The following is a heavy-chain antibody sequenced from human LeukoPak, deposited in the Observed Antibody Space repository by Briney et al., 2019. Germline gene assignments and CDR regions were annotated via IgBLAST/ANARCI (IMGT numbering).Heavy chain of an antibody. J-gene: IGHJ3*02. Sequence: GGSLRLSCAASGFTFSSYAMSWVRQAPGKGLEWVSAISGSGGSTYYADSVKGRFTISRDNSKNTLYLQMNSLRAEDTAVYYCAKGVPVPAAMTGPDAFDIWGQGTMVTVSS. D-gene: IGHD2-2*01. CDR1: GFTFSSYA. CDR2: ISGSGGST. CDR3: AKGVPVPAAMTGPDAFDI. V-gene: IGHV3-23*01.